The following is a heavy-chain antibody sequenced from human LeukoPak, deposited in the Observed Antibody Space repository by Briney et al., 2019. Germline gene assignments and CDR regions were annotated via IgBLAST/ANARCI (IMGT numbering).Heavy chain of an antibody. CDR3: ARDQEPYLDMITYSCDY. Sequence: PGGSLRLSCAASGFTFSSYSMNRFRQAPGKGLEWVSSISSSSSYIYYADSVKGRFTISRDNAKNSLYLQMNSLRAEDTAVYYCARDQEPYLDMITYSCDYWGQGTLVTVSS. CDR1: GFTFSSYS. CDR2: ISSSSSYI. J-gene: IGHJ4*02. V-gene: IGHV3-21*04. D-gene: IGHD3-16*01.